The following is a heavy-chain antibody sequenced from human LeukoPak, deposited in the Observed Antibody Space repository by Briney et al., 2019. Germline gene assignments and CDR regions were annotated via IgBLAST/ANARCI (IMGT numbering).Heavy chain of an antibody. Sequence: GGSLRLSCAASGFTFDDYTMHWVRQATGKGLEWVSAIGTAGDTYYPGSVKGRFTISRENAKNSLYLQMNSLRAGDTAVYYCAREYCSGGSCYSGAFDIWGQGTMVTVSS. V-gene: IGHV3-13*01. J-gene: IGHJ3*02. D-gene: IGHD2-15*01. CDR1: GFTFDDYT. CDR3: AREYCSGGSCYSGAFDI. CDR2: IGTAGDT.